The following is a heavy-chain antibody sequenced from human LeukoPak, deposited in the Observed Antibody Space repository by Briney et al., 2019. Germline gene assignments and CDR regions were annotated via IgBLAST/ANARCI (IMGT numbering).Heavy chain of an antibody. CDR1: GGSFSGYY. J-gene: IGHJ4*02. CDR2: TNHSGST. Sequence: SETLSLTCAVYGGSFSGYYWSWIRQPPGKGLEWIGETNHSGSTNYNPSLKSRVTISVDTSKNQFSLKLSSVTAADTAVYYCARRRYQLSVDYWGQGTLVTVSS. D-gene: IGHD2-2*01. CDR3: ARRRYQLSVDY. V-gene: IGHV4-34*01.